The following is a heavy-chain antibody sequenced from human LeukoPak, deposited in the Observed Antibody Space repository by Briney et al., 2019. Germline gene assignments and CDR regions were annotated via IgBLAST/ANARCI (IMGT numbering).Heavy chain of an antibody. V-gene: IGHV3-23*01. J-gene: IGHJ5*02. CDR3: ATWLRSKGNWFDP. D-gene: IGHD5-12*01. CDR2: ISGSGGST. CDR1: GFTFSSYA. Sequence: GGSLRLSCAASGFTFSSYAMSWVRKAPRKGLEWVSAISGSGGSTYYVDSVKGRFTISRDNSKNTLYLQMNSLRAEDTAVYYCATWLRSKGNWFDPWGQGTLGTVSS.